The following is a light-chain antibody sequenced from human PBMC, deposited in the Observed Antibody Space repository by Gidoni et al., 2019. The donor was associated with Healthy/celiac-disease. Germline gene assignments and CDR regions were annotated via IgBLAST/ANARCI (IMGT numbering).Light chain of an antibody. CDR3: QQYYSTLPYT. V-gene: IGKV4-1*01. CDR1: QSVLYSSNNKNY. CDR2: WAS. Sequence: DIVMTSSPDSLAVSLGERATINCKSSQSVLYSSNNKNYLAWYQQKPGQPPKLLIYWASTRESGVPDRFSGSGSGTDFTLTISSLQAEDVAVYYCQQYYSTLPYTFGQGTKLEIK. J-gene: IGKJ2*01.